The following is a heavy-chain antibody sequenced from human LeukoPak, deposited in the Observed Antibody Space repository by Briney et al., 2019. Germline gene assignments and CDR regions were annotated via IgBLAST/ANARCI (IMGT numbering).Heavy chain of an antibody. CDR1: GFTFSSYG. J-gene: IGHJ6*03. CDR3: AKLGYYDFWSGYDSYYYYMDV. CDR2: IRYDGSNK. V-gene: IGHV3-30*02. Sequence: HGGSLRLSCAASGFTFSSYGMHWVRQAPGKGLEWVAFIRYDGSNKYYADSVKGRFTISRDNSKNTLYLQMNSLRAEDTAVYYCAKLGYYDFWSGYDSYYYYMDVWGKGTTVTVSS. D-gene: IGHD3-3*01.